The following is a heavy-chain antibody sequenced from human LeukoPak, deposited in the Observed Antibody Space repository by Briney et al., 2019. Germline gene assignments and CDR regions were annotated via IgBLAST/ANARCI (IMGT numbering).Heavy chain of an antibody. V-gene: IGHV3-74*01. CDR3: ARGASSGYRIDY. CDR2: ISKDGSTT. Sequence: PGGALTLSCTASGFTFNNCWMHGVRQTPGKALVRVSRISKDGSTTNYADSVKGRFTISRDNAKNTLYLQMNSLTAEDTALYYCARGASSGYRIDYWGQGTLVPVSA. CDR1: GFTFNNCW. J-gene: IGHJ4*02. D-gene: IGHD5-18*01.